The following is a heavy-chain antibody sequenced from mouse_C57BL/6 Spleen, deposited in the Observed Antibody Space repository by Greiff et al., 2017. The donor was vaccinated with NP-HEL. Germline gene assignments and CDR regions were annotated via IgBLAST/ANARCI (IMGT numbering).Heavy chain of an antibody. Sequence: QVQLQQPGAELVKPGASVKLSCKASGYTFTSYWMQWVKQRPGQGLEWIGEIDPSDSYTNYNQKFKGKATLTVETSSSTAYMQLSSLTSEDSAVYYCARKDYWGQGTTLTVSS. V-gene: IGHV1-50*01. CDR1: GYTFTSYW. CDR3: ARKDY. J-gene: IGHJ2*01. CDR2: IDPSDSYT.